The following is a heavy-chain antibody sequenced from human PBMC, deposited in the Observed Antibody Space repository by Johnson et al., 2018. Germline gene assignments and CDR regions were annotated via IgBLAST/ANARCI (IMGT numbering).Heavy chain of an antibody. J-gene: IGHJ2*01. CDR2: ISYDGSNK. CDR3: ARSRGGYSESKGYFDL. V-gene: IGHV3-30*03. D-gene: IGHD1-26*01. CDR1: GFTFSSYG. Sequence: QVQLVQSGGGVVQPGRSLRLSCAASGFTFSSYGMHWVRQAPGKGLEWVAVISYDGSNKYYADSVKGRFTISRDNAKNSLYLQMNSLRAEDTALYHCARSRGGYSESKGYFDLWGRGTLVTVSS.